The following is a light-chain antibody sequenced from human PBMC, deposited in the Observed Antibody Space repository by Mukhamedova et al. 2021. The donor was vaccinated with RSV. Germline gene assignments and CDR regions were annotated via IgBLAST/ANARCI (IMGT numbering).Light chain of an antibody. CDR2: GAS. Sequence: ATLSCRASQSVSNNFLAWYQQKPGQAPRLLIYGASNRATGIPDRFSGSGSGADFTLTINRLEPEDFALYYCQQYGTSPFTFGPGT. CDR1: QSVSNNF. CDR3: QQYGTSPFT. J-gene: IGKJ3*01. V-gene: IGKV3-20*01.